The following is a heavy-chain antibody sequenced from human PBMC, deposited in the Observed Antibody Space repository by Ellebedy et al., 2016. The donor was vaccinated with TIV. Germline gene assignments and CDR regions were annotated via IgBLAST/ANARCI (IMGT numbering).Heavy chain of an antibody. CDR1: GGSISSGGYY. Sequence: SETLSLTXTVSGGSISSGGYYWSWIRQHPGKGLEWIGYIYYSGSTYYNPSLKSRVTISVDTSKNQFSLKLSSVTAADTAVYYCARVRRRYYFDYWGQGTLVTVSS. CDR2: IYYSGST. V-gene: IGHV4-31*03. CDR3: ARVRRRYYFDY. J-gene: IGHJ4*02.